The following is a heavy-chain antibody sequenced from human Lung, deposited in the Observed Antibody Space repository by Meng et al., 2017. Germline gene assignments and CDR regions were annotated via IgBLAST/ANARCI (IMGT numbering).Heavy chain of an antibody. CDR1: GGSVSGYY. V-gene: IGHV4-34*01. J-gene: IGHJ2*01. Sequence: QGQLQQLGAGLLKPSETRSLTSAVYGGSVSGYYWSWIRQPPGKGLEWIGEINHSGSTNYNPSLKSRVTISVDTSKNQFSLKLSSVTAADTAVYYCARPKQANWYFDLWGRGTLVTVSS. CDR3: ARPKQANWYFDL. D-gene: IGHD1/OR15-1a*01. CDR2: INHSGST.